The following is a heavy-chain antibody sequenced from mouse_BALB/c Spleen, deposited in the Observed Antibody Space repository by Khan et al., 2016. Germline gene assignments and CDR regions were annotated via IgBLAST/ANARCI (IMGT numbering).Heavy chain of an antibody. CDR3: ANDIYFPARLAY. Sequence: EVQLQESGPGLVKPSQSLSLTCTVTGYSITSDYAWNWIRQFPGNRLEWLGYITYSGSTTYNPSLKSRISITRDTSKNQFFLQWNSVTTEDTATYYCANDIYFPARLAYWGQGTLVTVSA. CDR2: ITYSGST. D-gene: IGHD2-3*01. CDR1: GYSITSDYA. V-gene: IGHV3-2*02. J-gene: IGHJ3*01.